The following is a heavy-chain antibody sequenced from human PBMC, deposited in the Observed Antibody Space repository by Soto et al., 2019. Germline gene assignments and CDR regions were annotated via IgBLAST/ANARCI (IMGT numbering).Heavy chain of an antibody. CDR2: IDSDGIST. CDR3: ARVHSSSYHYFDY. J-gene: IGHJ4*02. CDR1: GFTFSSDR. D-gene: IGHD6-13*01. Sequence: GGSLRLSCAASGFTFSSDRMHWVRQVPGKGLVWVSHIDSDGISTTYADSVKGRFTISRDNAKNTVYLQMNSLRAEDTAVFYCARVHSSSYHYFDYWGQGT. V-gene: IGHV3-74*03.